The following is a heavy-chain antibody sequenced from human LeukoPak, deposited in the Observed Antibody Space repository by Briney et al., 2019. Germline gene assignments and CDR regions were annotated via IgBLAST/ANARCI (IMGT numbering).Heavy chain of an antibody. J-gene: IGHJ6*02. D-gene: IGHD3-3*01. CDR1: GFTFNSYA. CDR3: AKDRGQYYDFWSGYYSSYYGMDV. V-gene: IGHV3-23*01. CDR2: ISGSGGST. Sequence: GGSLRLSCAASGFTFNSYAMSWVRQAPGKGLEWVSAISGSGGSTYYADSVKGRFTISRDNSKNTLYLQMNSLRAEDTAVYYCAKDRGQYYDFWSGYYSSYYGMDVWGQGTTVTVSS.